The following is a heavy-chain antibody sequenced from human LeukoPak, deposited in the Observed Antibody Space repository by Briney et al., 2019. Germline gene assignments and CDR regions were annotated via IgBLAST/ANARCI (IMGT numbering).Heavy chain of an antibody. CDR1: GGSISSYY. CDR2: IYYSGST. CDR3: ARHRYYYDSSGYYYQP. D-gene: IGHD3-22*01. Sequence: RASETLSLTCTVSGGSISSYYWSWIRQPPGKGLEWIGYIYYSGSTNYNPSLKSRVTISVDTSKNQFSLRLSSVTAADTAVYYCARHRYYYDSSGYYYQPWGQGTLVTVPS. V-gene: IGHV4-59*01. J-gene: IGHJ5*02.